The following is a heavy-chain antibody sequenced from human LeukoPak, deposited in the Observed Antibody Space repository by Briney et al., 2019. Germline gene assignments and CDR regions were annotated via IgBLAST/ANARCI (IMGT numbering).Heavy chain of an antibody. CDR3: ARVIAKDYYDSSGYEY. J-gene: IGHJ4*02. V-gene: IGHV1-2*02. CDR1: GYTFTGYL. Sequence: ASVKVSRTATGYTFTGYLMHWVRQASGQGLEWMGWINPNSGGTNYAQKFQGSVTMTRDTSISTAYMELSRLRSDDTAVYYCARVIAKDYYDSSGYEYWGQGTLVTVSS. CDR2: INPNSGGT. D-gene: IGHD3-22*01.